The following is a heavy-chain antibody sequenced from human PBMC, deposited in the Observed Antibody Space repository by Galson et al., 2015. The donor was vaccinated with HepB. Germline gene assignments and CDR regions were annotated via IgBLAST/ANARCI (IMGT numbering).Heavy chain of an antibody. CDR2: DETNGDA. CDR1: RVNFSNYD. CDR3: VRGGGTCFLDAFDI. J-gene: IGHJ3*02. Sequence: SLRLSCAASRVNFSNYDMNCVRQSTGKGLQWVSSDETNGDANYASSVKGRFTISRENAKNSLYLQMRGLTVGDTAVYYCVRGGGTCFLDAFDIWGRGTVVTVSS. D-gene: IGHD1-26*01. V-gene: IGHV3-13*01.